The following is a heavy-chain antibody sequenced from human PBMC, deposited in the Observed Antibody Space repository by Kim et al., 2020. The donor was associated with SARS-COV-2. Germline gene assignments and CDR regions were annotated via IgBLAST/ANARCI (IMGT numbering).Heavy chain of an antibody. Sequence: GGSLRLSCAASGFTFSSYAMSWVRQAPGKGLEWVSAISGSGGSTYYADSVKGRFTISRDNSKNTLYLQMNSLRAEDTAVYYCAKDLGRKLWAAAGREGFDYWGQGTLVTVSS. V-gene: IGHV3-23*01. D-gene: IGHD6-13*01. CDR2: ISGSGGST. CDR3: AKDLGRKLWAAAGREGFDY. J-gene: IGHJ4*02. CDR1: GFTFSSYA.